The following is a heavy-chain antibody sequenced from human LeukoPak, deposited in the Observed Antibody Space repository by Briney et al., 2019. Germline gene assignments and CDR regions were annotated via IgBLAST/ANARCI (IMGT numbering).Heavy chain of an antibody. D-gene: IGHD6-6*01. CDR3: ARDGSIAALGGGYGMDV. CDR2: IYDNGST. V-gene: IGHV4-38-2*02. Sequence: SETLSLTCTVSGYSISSGYYWGWIRPPPGKGLEWIGSIYDNGSTYYNPSLKSRVTISVDTSKNQFSMKMSSVTDAETAVYYCARDGSIAALGGGYGMDVWGQGTTVTVS. J-gene: IGHJ6*02. CDR1: GYSISSGYY.